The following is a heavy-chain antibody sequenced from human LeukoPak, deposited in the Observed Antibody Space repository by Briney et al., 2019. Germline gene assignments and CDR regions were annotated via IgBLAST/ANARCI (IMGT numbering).Heavy chain of an antibody. Sequence: PGGFLRLSCVASGFSFSSYWMAWVRQAPGKGLEWVANIKYDGSLKFYVDSVKGRFTISRDNAKNSLYLEMNSLRADDTAVYFCASSHDSSGNDWGQGTMVTVSS. CDR1: GFSFSSYW. CDR2: IKYDGSLK. D-gene: IGHD3-22*01. J-gene: IGHJ4*02. V-gene: IGHV3-7*01. CDR3: ASSHDSSGND.